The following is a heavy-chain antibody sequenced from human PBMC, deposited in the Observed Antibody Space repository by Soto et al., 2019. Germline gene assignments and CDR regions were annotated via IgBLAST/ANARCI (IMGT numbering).Heavy chain of an antibody. CDR1: GFIFSGSA. Sequence: PGGSLRLSCAASGFIFSGSAMHWVRQASGKGLEWVGRIRSKANTYATTYGASVKGRFTISRDDSKNTAYLQMDSLRAEDTAVYYCAKGGYSYCYYYYYGMDVWGQGTTVTVSS. CDR2: IRSKANTYAT. CDR3: AKGGYSYCYYYYYGMDV. D-gene: IGHD5-18*01. V-gene: IGHV3-73*01. J-gene: IGHJ6*02.